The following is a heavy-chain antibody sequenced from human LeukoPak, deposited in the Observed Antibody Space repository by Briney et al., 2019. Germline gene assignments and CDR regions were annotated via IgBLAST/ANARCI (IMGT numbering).Heavy chain of an antibody. V-gene: IGHV4-39*01. CDR2: IYYSGTT. CDR3: ARQPLSGYSYVYEDF. CDR1: GGSIISSSYY. J-gene: IGHJ4*02. Sequence: SETLSLTCSVSGGSIISSSYYWGWIRQPPGKGLEWIGTIYYSGTTFYSPSLKSRVTISLDTSKNQFSLKLTSVIAPDTAVYYCARQPLSGYSYVYEDFWGQGTLVTVSS. D-gene: IGHD5-18*01.